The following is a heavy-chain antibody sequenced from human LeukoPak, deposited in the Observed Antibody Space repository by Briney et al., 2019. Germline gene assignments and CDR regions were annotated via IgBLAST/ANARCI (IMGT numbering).Heavy chain of an antibody. V-gene: IGHV1-2*02. D-gene: IGHD1-26*01. CDR3: ARVDRHQPLLNLDC. J-gene: IGHJ4*02. CDR1: GYTLTGYY. CDR2: INPNNGGT. Sequence: ASVKVSCKASGYTLTGYYMHWVRQAPGQGLEWMGWINPNNGGTNYAQKFQGRVTMTRDTSISTAYMELSSLTSDDTAVYFCARVDRHQPLLNLDCWGQGTLVTVSS.